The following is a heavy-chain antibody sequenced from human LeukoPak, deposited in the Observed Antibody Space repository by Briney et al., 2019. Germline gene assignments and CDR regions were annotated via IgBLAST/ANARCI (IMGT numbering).Heavy chain of an antibody. CDR3: ARGGRIAAAGTGYFDY. CDR2: INHSGST. J-gene: IGHJ4*02. D-gene: IGHD6-13*01. Sequence: KPSETLSLTCAVYGGSFSGYYWSWIRQPSGKGLEWIGEINHSGSTNYNPSLKSRVTISVDTSKNQFSLKLSSVTAADTAVYYCARGGRIAAAGTGYFDYWGQGTLVTVSS. CDR1: GGSFSGYY. V-gene: IGHV4-34*01.